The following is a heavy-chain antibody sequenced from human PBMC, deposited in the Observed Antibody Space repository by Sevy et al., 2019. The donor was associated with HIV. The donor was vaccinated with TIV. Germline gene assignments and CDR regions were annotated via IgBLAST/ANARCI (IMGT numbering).Heavy chain of an antibody. J-gene: IGHJ4*02. Sequence: GGSLRLSCAASGFTFSSYWMSWVRQAPGKRLEWVANIKQDGSEKYYVDSVKGRFTISRDNAKNSLYLQMNSLRAEDTAVYYCARVGYCGGDCYPHYWGQGTLVTVSS. D-gene: IGHD2-21*02. CDR2: IKQDGSEK. CDR3: ARVGYCGGDCYPHY. V-gene: IGHV3-7*01. CDR1: GFTFSSYW.